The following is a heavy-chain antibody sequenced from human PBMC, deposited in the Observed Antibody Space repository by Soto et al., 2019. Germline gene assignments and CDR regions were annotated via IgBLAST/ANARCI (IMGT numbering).Heavy chain of an antibody. V-gene: IGHV3-73*01. CDR2: IRSKVNNLET. Sequence: GGSLRLSCAASGFTFSDSTMHWVRQTSGRGLEWLGRIRSKVNNLETVYAASVKGRFTISRDDSKNTAYLQMNSLKTEDTAVYYRTRLITPLDYWGRGTLVTVSS. J-gene: IGHJ4*02. CDR1: GFTFSDST. CDR3: TRLITPLDY. D-gene: IGHD3-16*01.